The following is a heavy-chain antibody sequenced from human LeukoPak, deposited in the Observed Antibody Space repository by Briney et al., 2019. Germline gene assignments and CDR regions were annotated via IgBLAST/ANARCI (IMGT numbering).Heavy chain of an antibody. J-gene: IGHJ3*02. CDR1: GYTFTSNY. CDR3: TRSHLDMTTVTAFHYAFDI. V-gene: IGHV1-46*01. CDR2: IHPSGGNT. D-gene: IGHD4-11*01. Sequence: ASVKVSCKASGYTFTSNYMHWVRQAPGQGLEWMGIIHPSGGNTNYAQKFQGRVTITADKSTSTAYMDLSSLRSEDTAVYYCTRSHLDMTTVTAFHYAFDIWGQGTMVTVSS.